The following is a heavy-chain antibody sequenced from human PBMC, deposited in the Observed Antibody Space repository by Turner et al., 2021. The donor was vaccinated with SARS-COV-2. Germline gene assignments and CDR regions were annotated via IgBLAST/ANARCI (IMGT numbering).Heavy chain of an antibody. CDR1: GFTFSTYG. CDR2: ISYDGSNK. CDR3: AKQISYYGSGSLYYFDY. D-gene: IGHD3-10*01. Sequence: QVQLVESGGGVVQPGRSLRLPCAASGFTFSTYGMHWVRQAPGKGLEWVAVISYDGSNKYYADSVRGRFTISRDNSKNTLYLQMNSLRAEDTAVYYCAKQISYYGSGSLYYFDYWGQGTLVTVSS. J-gene: IGHJ4*02. V-gene: IGHV3-30*18.